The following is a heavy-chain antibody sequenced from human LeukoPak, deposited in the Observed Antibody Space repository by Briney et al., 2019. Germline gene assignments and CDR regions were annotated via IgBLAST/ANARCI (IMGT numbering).Heavy chain of an antibody. CDR2: ISAYNGNT. D-gene: IGHD2-21*02. V-gene: IGHV1-18*01. CDR3: AVTALTLPFDY. J-gene: IGHJ4*02. CDR1: GYTFTSYG. Sequence: GASVKVSCKASGYTFTSYGISWVRQAPGQGLEWMGWISAYNGNTNYAQKLRGRVTMTTDTSTSTAYMELRSLRSDDTAVYYCAVTALTLPFDYWGQGTLVTVSS.